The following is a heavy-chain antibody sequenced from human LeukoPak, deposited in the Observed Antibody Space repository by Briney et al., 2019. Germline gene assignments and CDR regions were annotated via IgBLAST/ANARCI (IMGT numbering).Heavy chain of an antibody. Sequence: PVGSLRLSCAASGFTFTSFGMSWVRQAPGKGLEWVSTMSGSGGSTYYADSVKGRFTISRDNSKNTLYLQMNTLRAEDTAVYYCAKAIRFGYSYGPREYFYYMDVWGKGTTVTISS. J-gene: IGHJ6*03. V-gene: IGHV3-23*01. CDR3: AKAIRFGYSYGPREYFYYMDV. CDR2: MSGSGGST. CDR1: GFTFTSFG. D-gene: IGHD5-18*01.